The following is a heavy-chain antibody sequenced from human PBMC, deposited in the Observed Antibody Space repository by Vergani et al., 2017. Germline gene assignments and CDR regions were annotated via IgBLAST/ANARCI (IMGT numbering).Heavy chain of an antibody. CDR3: AKVXGDYYDSSGSVADAFDI. J-gene: IGHJ3*02. D-gene: IGHD3-22*01. CDR1: GFTFSSYG. CDR2: ISYDGSNK. Sequence: QVQLVESGGGVVQPGRSLRLSCAASGFTFSSYGMHWVRQAPGKGLEWVAVISYDGSNKYYADSVKGRFTISRDNSKNTLYLQMNSLRAEDTAVYYCAKVXGDYYDSSGSVADAFDIWGQGTMVTVSS. V-gene: IGHV3-30*18.